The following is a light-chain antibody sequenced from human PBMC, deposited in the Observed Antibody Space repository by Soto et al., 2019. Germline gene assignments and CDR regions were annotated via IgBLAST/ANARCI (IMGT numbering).Light chain of an antibody. V-gene: IGLV1-44*01. J-gene: IGLJ1*01. Sequence: LTGPPSGCCTPGRGVTISCSGSSSDIGSNTVNWYQQLPGTAPQLLIYSNNQRPSGVPARFSGSKSGTSASLAISGLQSEAEADYYCAAWDDSLNGPYVFGTGTKVTVL. CDR3: AAWDDSLNGPYV. CDR2: SNN. CDR1: SSDIGSNT.